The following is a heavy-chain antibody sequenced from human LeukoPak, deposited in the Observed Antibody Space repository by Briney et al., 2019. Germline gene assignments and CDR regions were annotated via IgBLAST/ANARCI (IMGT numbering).Heavy chain of an antibody. D-gene: IGHD3-22*01. J-gene: IGHJ4*02. CDR1: GFTFNKYG. CDR2: IRYNGNNQ. CDR3: ANLEHYYDSSGRIDY. Sequence: PGGSLRLSCAASGFTFNKYGMHWVRQAPGKGLEWVAFIRYNGNNQYYADSVKGRFTISRDNSKNTLYLQMNSLRAEDTAVYYCANLEHYYDSSGRIDYWGQGTLVTVSS. V-gene: IGHV3-30*02.